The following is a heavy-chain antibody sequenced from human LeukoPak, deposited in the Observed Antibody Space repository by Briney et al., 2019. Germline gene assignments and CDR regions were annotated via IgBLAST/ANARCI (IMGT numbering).Heavy chain of an antibody. D-gene: IGHD3-22*01. Sequence: SVTVSCKASGGTFSRYAISWVRQAPGQGLEWMGRIIPIFGIANYAQKFQGRVTITADKSTSTAYMELSSLRSEDTAVYYCARAAAIYYYDSSGYGNDGWFDPWGQGTLVTVSS. CDR2: IIPIFGIA. V-gene: IGHV1-69*04. CDR3: ARAAAIYYYDSSGYGNDGWFDP. J-gene: IGHJ5*02. CDR1: GGTFSRYA.